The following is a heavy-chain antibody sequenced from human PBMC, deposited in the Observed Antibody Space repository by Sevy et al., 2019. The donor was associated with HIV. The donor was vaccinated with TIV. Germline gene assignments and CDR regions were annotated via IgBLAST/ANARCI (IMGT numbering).Heavy chain of an antibody. J-gene: IGHJ6*02. D-gene: IGHD3-3*01. Sequence: GGSLRLSCAASGFTLSSYGMHWVRQAPGKGVEWVAVIRYDGSNKYYADSVKGRFTISRDNSKNTLHLQMNSLRAEDTAVYYCPRDRLGIPISAEWGGGMDVWGQGTTVTVSS. CDR2: IRYDGSNK. V-gene: IGHV3-33*01. CDR1: GFTLSSYG. CDR3: PRDRLGIPISAEWGGGMDV.